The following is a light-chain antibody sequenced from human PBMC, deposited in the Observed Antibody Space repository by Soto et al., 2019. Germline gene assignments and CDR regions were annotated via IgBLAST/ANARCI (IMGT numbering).Light chain of an antibody. Sequence: QSVLTQPPSASGTPGQRVTISCSGSSSNIGSNTVNWYQQLPGTAPKLLIYSNNQRPLGVPDRFSGSKSGTSASLAISGLQSEDEADYYCAAWDDILNGVVFGGGTKLTVL. CDR2: SNN. CDR1: SSNIGSNT. J-gene: IGLJ2*01. CDR3: AAWDDILNGVV. V-gene: IGLV1-44*01.